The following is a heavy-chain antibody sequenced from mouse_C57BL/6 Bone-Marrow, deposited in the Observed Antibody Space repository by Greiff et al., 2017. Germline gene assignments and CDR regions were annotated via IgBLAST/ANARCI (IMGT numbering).Heavy chain of an antibody. CDR1: GFTFSSYG. J-gene: IGHJ2*01. Sequence: VQLKESGGDLVKPGGSLKLSCAASGFTFSSYGMSWVRQTPDKRLEWVATISSGGSYTYYPDSVKGRFTISRDNAKNTLYLQMSSLKSEDTAMYYCARRRQLRLFDYWGQGTTLTVPS. CDR2: ISSGGSYT. V-gene: IGHV5-6*01. CDR3: ARRRQLRLFDY. D-gene: IGHD3-2*02.